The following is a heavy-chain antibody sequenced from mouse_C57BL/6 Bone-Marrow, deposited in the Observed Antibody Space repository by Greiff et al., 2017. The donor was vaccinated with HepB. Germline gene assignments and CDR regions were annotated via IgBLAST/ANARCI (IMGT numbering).Heavy chain of an antibody. CDR2: IRSKSNNYAS. J-gene: IGHJ3*01. Sequence: EVMLVESGGGLVQPKGSLKLSCAASGFSFNTYAMNWVRQAPGKGLEWVARIRSKSNNYASYYANSVKDRFTISRDDSESMLCLQVNNLKTEDTAVYECEKPRRPGWFAYWGQGTMVTVSA. V-gene: IGHV10-1*01. CDR1: GFSFNTYA. CDR3: EKPRRPGWFAY.